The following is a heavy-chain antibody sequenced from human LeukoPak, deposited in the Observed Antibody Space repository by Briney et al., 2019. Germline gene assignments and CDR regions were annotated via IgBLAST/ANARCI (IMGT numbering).Heavy chain of an antibody. CDR3: ARHYGDSGYPRFLDH. CDR2: INHSGST. D-gene: IGHD3-22*01. V-gene: IGHV4-34*01. Sequence: SETLSLTCAVYGGSFSGYYWSWIRQPPGKGLEWIGEINHSGSTNYNPSLKSRFTISVDTSKNQFSLKLKSVTAADTAIYYCARHYGDSGYPRFLDHCGRGTLVTVSS. J-gene: IGHJ2*01. CDR1: GGSFSGYY.